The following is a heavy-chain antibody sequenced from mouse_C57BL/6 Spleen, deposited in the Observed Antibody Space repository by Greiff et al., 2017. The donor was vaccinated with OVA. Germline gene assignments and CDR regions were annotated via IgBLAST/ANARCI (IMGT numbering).Heavy chain of an antibody. CDR1: GYTFTDYY. D-gene: IGHD2-3*01. J-gene: IGHJ2*01. Sequence: EVQLQQSEPELVKPGASVKISCKASGYTFTDYYMNWVKQSHGQSLEWIGDINPNNGGTSYNQKFKGKATLTVDKSSSTAYMELRSLTSEDSAVYYCARSIDPYYLDYWGQGTTLTVSS. CDR2: INPNNGGT. CDR3: ARSIDPYYLDY. V-gene: IGHV1-26*01.